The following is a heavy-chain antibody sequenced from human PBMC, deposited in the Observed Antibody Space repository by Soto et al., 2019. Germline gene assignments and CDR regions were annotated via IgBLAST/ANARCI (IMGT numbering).Heavy chain of an antibody. CDR3: AREKAIYYVDAFDI. CDR1: GFTFSSYA. J-gene: IGHJ3*02. D-gene: IGHD1-26*01. CDR2: ISYDGSNK. Sequence: QVQLVESGGGVVQPGRSLRLSCAASGFTFSSYAMHWVRQAPGKGLEWVAAISYDGSNKYYADSVKGRFTISRDNSKNTLYLQMNSLRAEDTAVYYCAREKAIYYVDAFDIWGQGTMVTVSS. V-gene: IGHV3-30-3*01.